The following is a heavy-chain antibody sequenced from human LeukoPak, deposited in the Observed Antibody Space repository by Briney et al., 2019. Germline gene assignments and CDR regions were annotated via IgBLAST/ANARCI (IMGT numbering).Heavy chain of an antibody. J-gene: IGHJ3*02. CDR2: IYYSGSA. CDR1: GGSISNNNYY. Sequence: PSETLSLTCTVSGGSISNNNYYWAWIRQPPGEGLEWIGSIYYSGSAYSNPSLKSRVTISVDTSKNQFSLKLSSVTAADTAVYYCARKKSTEGASLYDGFDIWGQGTMVTVSS. D-gene: IGHD1-26*01. CDR3: ARKKSTEGASLYDGFDI. V-gene: IGHV4-39*07.